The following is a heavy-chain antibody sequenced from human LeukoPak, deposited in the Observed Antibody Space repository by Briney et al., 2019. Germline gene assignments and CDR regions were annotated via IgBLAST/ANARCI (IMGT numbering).Heavy chain of an antibody. CDR3: ARDTSSGWYRFDY. J-gene: IGHJ4*02. V-gene: IGHV4-59*01. Sequence: KSSETLSLTCTVSGGSISSYYWSWIRQPPGKGLEWIGYIYYSGSTNYNPSLKSRVTISVDTSKNQFSLKLSSVTAADTAVYYCARDTSSGWYRFDYWGQGTLVTVSS. CDR2: IYYSGST. CDR1: GGSISSYY. D-gene: IGHD6-19*01.